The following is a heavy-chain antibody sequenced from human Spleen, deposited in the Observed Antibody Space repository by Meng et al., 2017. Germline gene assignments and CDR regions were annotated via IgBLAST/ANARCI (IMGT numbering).Heavy chain of an antibody. CDR2: IYHSGST. Sequence: QLQLQESGSGLVKPSQTLSLTCAVSGGSISSGGYSWSWIRQPPGKGLEWIGYIYHSGSTYNNPSLKSRVTISVDRSKNQFSLKLSSVTAADTAVYYCARVVYSGYDTYWFDPWGQGTLVTVSS. CDR3: ARVVYSGYDTYWFDP. J-gene: IGHJ5*02. D-gene: IGHD5-12*01. CDR1: GGSISSGGYS. V-gene: IGHV4-30-2*01.